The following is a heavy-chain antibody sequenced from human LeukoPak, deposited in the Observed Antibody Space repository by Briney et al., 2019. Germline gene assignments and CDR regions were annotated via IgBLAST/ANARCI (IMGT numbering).Heavy chain of an antibody. D-gene: IGHD3-22*01. CDR1: GDSIRSVDYY. CDR3: ARESSSGVDY. CDR2: IYYSGST. J-gene: IGHJ4*02. V-gene: IGHV4-61*08. Sequence: KASETLSLTCTVSGDSIRSVDYYWSWIRQPPGKGLEWIGYIYYSGSTNYNPSLKSRVTISVDTSKNQFSLKLSSVTAADTAVYYCARESSSGVDYWGQGTLVTVSS.